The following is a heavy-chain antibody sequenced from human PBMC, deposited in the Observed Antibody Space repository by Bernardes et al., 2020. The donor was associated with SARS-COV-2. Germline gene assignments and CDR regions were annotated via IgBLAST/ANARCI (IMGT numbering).Heavy chain of an antibody. D-gene: IGHD1-20*01. Sequence: GGSLRLSCAASGFTFSSYCMHWVRQAPGNGLVWVSRINSDWSSTSYADSVKGRFTISRDNAKNTLYLQMNSLRAEDTAVYYCALLTGRNDPWGQGTQVTVSS. V-gene: IGHV3-74*01. CDR2: INSDWSST. J-gene: IGHJ5*02. CDR1: GFTFSSYC. CDR3: ALLTGRNDP.